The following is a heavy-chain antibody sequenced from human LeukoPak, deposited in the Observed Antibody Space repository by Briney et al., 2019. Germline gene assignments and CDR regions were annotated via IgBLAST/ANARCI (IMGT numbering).Heavy chain of an antibody. D-gene: IGHD5-18*01. J-gene: IGHJ6*03. CDR3: ARDFDIDFDKPMVLYYIDV. V-gene: IGHV1-2*06. CDR1: GYTFTAYY. CDR2: INSNTGGT. Sequence: GASVKVSCKASGYTFTAYYMHWVRQAPGQGLEWMGRINSNTGGTDYAQKFQGRVTMTRDTSINTAYMELSRLRSDDTAVYYCARDFDIDFDKPMVLYYIDVWGKGTTVTVSS.